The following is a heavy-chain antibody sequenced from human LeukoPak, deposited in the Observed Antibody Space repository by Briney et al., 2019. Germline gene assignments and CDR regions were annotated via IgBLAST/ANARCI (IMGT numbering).Heavy chain of an antibody. Sequence: SETLSLTCTASGGSISNYYWNWIRQPPGKGLEWIGYIYYSGSTNYNPSLKSRVTISVDTSKNQFSLKLSSVTAADTAVYYCARASWIQLWPNWFDPWGQGTLVTVSS. CDR1: GGSISNYY. J-gene: IGHJ5*02. V-gene: IGHV4-59*01. D-gene: IGHD5-18*01. CDR3: ARASWIQLWPNWFDP. CDR2: IYYSGST.